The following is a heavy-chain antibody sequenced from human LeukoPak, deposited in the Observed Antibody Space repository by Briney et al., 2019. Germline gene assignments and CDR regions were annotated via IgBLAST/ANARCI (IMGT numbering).Heavy chain of an antibody. D-gene: IGHD3-22*01. Sequence: SETLSLTCTVSGGSISSYYLSWIRQPAGQGLEWIGRIYTTGNANYNPSLKSRVTMSIDTSKKQFSLNLSSVTAADTAVYYCARGKYYYDSNSSYRYFDPWGQGTLVTVSS. CDR1: GGSISSYY. CDR2: IYTTGNA. CDR3: ARGKYYYDSNSSYRYFDP. J-gene: IGHJ5*02. V-gene: IGHV4-4*07.